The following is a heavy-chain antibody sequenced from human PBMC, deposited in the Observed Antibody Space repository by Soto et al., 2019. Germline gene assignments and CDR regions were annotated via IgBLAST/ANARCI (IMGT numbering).Heavy chain of an antibody. D-gene: IGHD6-6*01. CDR3: AKDLTHSSSSYFDY. Sequence: GGSPRLSCTASGFTFSSYAMSWVRQAPGKGLEWVSAISGSGGSTYYADSVKGRFTISRDNSKNTLYLQMNSLRAEDTAVYYCAKDLTHSSSSYFDYWGQGTLVTVSS. V-gene: IGHV3-23*01. CDR2: ISGSGGST. J-gene: IGHJ4*02. CDR1: GFTFSSYA.